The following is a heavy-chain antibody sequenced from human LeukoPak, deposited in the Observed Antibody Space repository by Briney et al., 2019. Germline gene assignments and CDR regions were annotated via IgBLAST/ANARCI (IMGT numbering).Heavy chain of an antibody. CDR1: GGSISSSSYY. D-gene: IGHD3-22*01. CDR3: ARHRYYDSSGSDY. V-gene: IGHV4-39*01. CDR2: IYYSGST. Sequence: SETLSLTCTVSGGSISSSSYYWGWIRQPPGKGLEWIGSIYYSGSTYYSPSLKSRVTISVDTSKNQFSLKLSSVTAADTAVYYCARHRYYDSSGSDYWGQGTLVTVSS. J-gene: IGHJ4*02.